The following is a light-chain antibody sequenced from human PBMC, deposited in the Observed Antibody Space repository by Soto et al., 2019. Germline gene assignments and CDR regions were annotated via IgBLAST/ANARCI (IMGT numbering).Light chain of an antibody. CDR3: QQYNNWPPYT. V-gene: IGKV3-15*01. J-gene: IGKJ2*01. CDR1: QSVSNN. Sequence: EIVMPPSPATLSVSPVERATLSCRASQSVSNNLAWYQQKPGQAPRLLIYGASTRATGIPARFSGSGSGTEFTLTISSLQSEDFAVYYCQQYNNWPPYTFGQGTKVDIK. CDR2: GAS.